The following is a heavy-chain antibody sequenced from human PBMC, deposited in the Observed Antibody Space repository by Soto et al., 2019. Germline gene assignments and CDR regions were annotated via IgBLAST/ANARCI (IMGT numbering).Heavy chain of an antibody. CDR3: ARAIPVINYYGSGSRLTVGRWFDP. V-gene: IGHV4-31*02. CDR1: GGSISSGGYY. CDR2: IYYSGST. J-gene: IGHJ5*02. D-gene: IGHD3-10*01. Sequence: LCGGSISSGGYYWSWIRQHPGKGLEWIGYIYYSGSTYYNPSLKSRVTISVDTSKNQFSLKLSSVTAADTAVYYCARAIPVINYYGSGSRLTVGRWFDPWGQGTLVTVSS.